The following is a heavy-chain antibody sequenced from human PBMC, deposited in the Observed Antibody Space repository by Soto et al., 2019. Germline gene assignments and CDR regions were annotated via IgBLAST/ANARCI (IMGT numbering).Heavy chain of an antibody. J-gene: IGHJ2*01. D-gene: IGHD3-10*01. V-gene: IGHV4-34*01. Sequence: SETLSLTCAVYGGSFSGYYWSWIRQPPGKGLEWIGEINNSGSTNYNPSLKSRVSISVGTSNNQFSLKLSSVTAADTAVYYCARGRGDGYNQDWYFDLWGRGTLVTVSS. CDR2: INNSGST. CDR1: GGSFSGYY. CDR3: ARGRGDGYNQDWYFDL.